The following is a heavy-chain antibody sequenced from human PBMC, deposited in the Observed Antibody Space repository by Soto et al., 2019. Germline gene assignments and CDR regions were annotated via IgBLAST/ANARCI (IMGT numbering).Heavy chain of an antibody. CDR2: IYPADSDT. V-gene: IGHV5-51*01. J-gene: IGHJ4*02. Sequence: GESLKISCKGSGYRFNSYSIAWVRQMPGKGLEWMGIIYPADSDTTYSPSFQGQVTISADKSISTAYVQWSSLKASDTAIYYCSRTQEKNTGYFDYWGKGTMVIVSS. CDR1: GYRFNSYS. CDR3: SRTQEKNTGYFDY.